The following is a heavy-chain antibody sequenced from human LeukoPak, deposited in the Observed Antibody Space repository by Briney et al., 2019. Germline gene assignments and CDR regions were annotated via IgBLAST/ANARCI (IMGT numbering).Heavy chain of an antibody. D-gene: IGHD2/OR15-2a*01. V-gene: IGHV4-39*01. J-gene: IGHJ4*02. CDR1: SVSISKSAYY. Sequence: PSETLSLTCIVSSVSISKSAYYWGWIRQPPGKGLEWIGSIYFSGSAYYSQSLKSRVTMSVDTSKNQFSLSLRSVTAADTAMYFCARHGQDSTDYWGQGTLVTVSS. CDR3: ARHGQDSTDY. CDR2: IYFSGSA.